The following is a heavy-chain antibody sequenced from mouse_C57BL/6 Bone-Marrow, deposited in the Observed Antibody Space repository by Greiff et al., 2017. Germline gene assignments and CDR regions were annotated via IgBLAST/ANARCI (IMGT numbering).Heavy chain of an antibody. Sequence: VQLQESGPGLVAPSQSLSITCTVSGFSLTSYGVDWVRQSPGKGLEWLGVIWGVGSTTYNSALKTRLSISKDNSKSQVFLKMNSLQTDDTAMYFCARSLYYRAMDYWGRGTSVTVSS. V-gene: IGHV2-6*01. CDR3: ARSLYYRAMDY. D-gene: IGHD2-14*01. J-gene: IGHJ4*01. CDR2: IWGVGST. CDR1: GFSLTSYG.